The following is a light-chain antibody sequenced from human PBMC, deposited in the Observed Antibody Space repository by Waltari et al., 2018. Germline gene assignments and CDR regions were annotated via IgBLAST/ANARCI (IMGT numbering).Light chain of an antibody. V-gene: IGKV3-15*01. CDR3: XXXXXWPPAYS. J-gene: IGKJ2*01. Sequence: IXMXXSPATLSMSPGERATLSCRASRYVGTSLAWYQQKPGQAPRLLIYEPSARATGIPARFSGSGSGTEFTLTISSLQSEDFVVYXXXXXXXWPPAYSFGQGTKLEIK. CDR1: RYVGTS. CDR2: EPS.